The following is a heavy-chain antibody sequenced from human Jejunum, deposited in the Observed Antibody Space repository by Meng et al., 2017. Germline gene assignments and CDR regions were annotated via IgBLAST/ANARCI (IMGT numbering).Heavy chain of an antibody. D-gene: IGHD6-13*01. J-gene: IGHJ4*02. CDR1: GDTFTNSY. V-gene: IGHV1-2*06. CDR3: AREIEAAGHAGLDY. Sequence: QGHWVPSWSVRKSPGASVKVSCNAYGDTFTNSYIPWVRLAPGQVLDWMGRINPNSGGTNYAQKFQGRVTMTRYTSISTVYMELSSLSSDVTAVYYCAREIEAAGHAGLDYWGQGTLVTVSS. CDR2: INPNSGGT.